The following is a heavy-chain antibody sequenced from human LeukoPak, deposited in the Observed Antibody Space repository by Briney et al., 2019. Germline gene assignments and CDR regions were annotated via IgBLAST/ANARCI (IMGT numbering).Heavy chain of an antibody. V-gene: IGHV4-4*07. CDR3: ARALEYYYGSDSGFDY. J-gene: IGHJ4*02. CDR2: IYTSGST. D-gene: IGHD3-10*01. CDR1: GGXIXSYY. Sequence: LXXXXXXSGGXIXSYYWSWIRQPAGKGLEWIGRIYTSGSTNYNPSLKSRVTMSVDTSKNQFSLKLSSVTAADTAVYYCARALEYYYGSDSGFDYWGQGTLVTVSS.